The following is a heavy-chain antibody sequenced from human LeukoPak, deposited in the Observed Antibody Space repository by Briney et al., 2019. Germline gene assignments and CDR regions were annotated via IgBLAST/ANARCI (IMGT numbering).Heavy chain of an antibody. Sequence: SETLSLTCTVSGGSISSGSYYWSWIRQPAGKGLEWIGRIYTSGSPNYNPSLKSRVTISVDTSNNQFSLKLSSVTAADTAVYYCARGVGITMVRGVIWFDPWGQGTLVTVSS. CDR2: IYTSGSP. D-gene: IGHD3-10*01. CDR1: GGSISSGSYY. J-gene: IGHJ5*02. CDR3: ARGVGITMVRGVIWFDP. V-gene: IGHV4-61*02.